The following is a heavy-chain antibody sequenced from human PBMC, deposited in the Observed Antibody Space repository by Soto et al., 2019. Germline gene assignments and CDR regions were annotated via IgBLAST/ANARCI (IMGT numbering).Heavy chain of an antibody. CDR3: ARGDYYDNSGPFSDALDI. CDR2: IKQDGSEK. D-gene: IGHD3-22*01. Sequence: KGLEWVANIKQDGSEKWYVDSVKGRFTISRDNAKNSLFLQMNSLRAEDTAVYYCARGDYYDNSGPFSDALDIWGQGTMVTVS. V-gene: IGHV3-7*04. J-gene: IGHJ3*02.